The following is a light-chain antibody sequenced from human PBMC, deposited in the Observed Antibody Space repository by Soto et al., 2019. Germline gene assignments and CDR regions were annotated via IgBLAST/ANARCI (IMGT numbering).Light chain of an antibody. CDR2: DVT. CDR3: SSYTSISTYV. J-gene: IGLJ1*01. CDR1: SSDVGGYNF. V-gene: IGLV2-14*01. Sequence: QSVLTQPASVSGSPGQSITISCTGTSSDVGGYNFVPWYQQHPDKAPKLMIYDVTNRPSGVSNRFSGSKSGNTASLSISGLQAEDEADYYYSSYTSISTYVFGNGT.